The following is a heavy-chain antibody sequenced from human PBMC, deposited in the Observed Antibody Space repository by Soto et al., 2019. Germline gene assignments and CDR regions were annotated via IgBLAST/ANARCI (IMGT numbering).Heavy chain of an antibody. J-gene: IGHJ4*02. CDR3: ARSIAVPSGHIDH. D-gene: IGHD6-6*01. CDR2: VCYTGST. V-gene: IGHV4-59*01. CDR1: GGSMSGYY. Sequence: QVQLQESGPGLVKPSETLSLTCRVCGGSMSGYYWSWVRLAPGKGLEWIGYVCYTGSTNYNPSLPSRVSISVDTSNKHFSLSLSLVTAADTAVYFCARSIAVPSGHIDHWGQGIRVTISS.